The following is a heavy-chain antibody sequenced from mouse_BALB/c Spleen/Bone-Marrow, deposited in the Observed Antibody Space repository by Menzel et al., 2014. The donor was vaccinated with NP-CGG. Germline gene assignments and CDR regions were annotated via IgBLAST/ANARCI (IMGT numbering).Heavy chain of an antibody. Sequence: VKLQASGAELARPGASVKMSCKASGYTFTSYTMHWVKQRPGQGLEWIGYINPSSGYTNYNQKFKDKATLTADKSSSTAYMQLNSLTSEDSAVYYCARERNWDSFAYWGQGTLVTVSA. D-gene: IGHD4-1*01. CDR2: INPSSGYT. J-gene: IGHJ3*01. V-gene: IGHV1-4*01. CDR1: GYTFTSYT. CDR3: ARERNWDSFAY.